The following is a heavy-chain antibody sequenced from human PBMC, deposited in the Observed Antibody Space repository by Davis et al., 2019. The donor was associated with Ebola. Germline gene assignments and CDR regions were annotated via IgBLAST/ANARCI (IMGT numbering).Heavy chain of an antibody. CDR2: IYSTGGT. D-gene: IGHD7-27*01. CDR3: AGVTNWGIL. Sequence: MPSETLSLTCTVSGGSISNYYWSWIRQPPGKGLEWIGYIYSTGGTEYNPSLKARVMMSVDTSKNQFSLKLRSVTAADTAVYYCAGVTNWGILWGQGSLVTVSS. CDR1: GGSISNYY. J-gene: IGHJ4*02. V-gene: IGHV4-59*01.